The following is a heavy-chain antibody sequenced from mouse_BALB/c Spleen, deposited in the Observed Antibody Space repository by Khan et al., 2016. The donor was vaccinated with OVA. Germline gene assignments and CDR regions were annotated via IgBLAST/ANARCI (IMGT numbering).Heavy chain of an antibody. Sequence: QVQLKQSGPGLVQPSQNLSITCTVSGFSLITYGVHWVRQSPGKGLEWLGVIWSGGSTDYNEAFISRLSISKDNSKSQVFFKMNSLQSDDTAIYYCARHSYRYDFTYGGRGTLVTVSS. CDR2: IWSGGST. D-gene: IGHD2-12*01. CDR1: GFSLITYG. V-gene: IGHV2-4-1*01. J-gene: IGHJ3*01. CDR3: ARHSYRYDFTY.